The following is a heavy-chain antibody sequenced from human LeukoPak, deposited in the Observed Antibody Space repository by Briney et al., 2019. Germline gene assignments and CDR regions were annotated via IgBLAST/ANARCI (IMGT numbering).Heavy chain of an antibody. J-gene: IGHJ4*02. Sequence: GGSLRLSCAASGFTVSSNYMSWVRQAPGKGLEWVSVIYSGGSTYYAESVKGRFTISRDNSKNTLYLQMNSLRAEDTAVYYCARGKGYYYDSSGYYGPPDYWGQGTLVTVSS. CDR3: ARGKGYYYDSSGYYGPPDY. CDR1: GFTVSSNY. V-gene: IGHV3-53*01. CDR2: IYSGGST. D-gene: IGHD3-22*01.